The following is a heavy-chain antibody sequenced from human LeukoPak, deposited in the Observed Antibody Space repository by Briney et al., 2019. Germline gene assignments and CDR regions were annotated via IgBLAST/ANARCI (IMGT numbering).Heavy chain of an antibody. D-gene: IGHD4-17*01. CDR2: IYHSGST. Sequence: SETLSLTCAVSGYSISSGYYWGWIRQPPGKGLEWIGSIYHSGSTYYNPSLKSRVTISVDTSKNQSSLKLSSVTAADTAVYYCARHTNYGATDAFDIWGQGTMVTVSS. J-gene: IGHJ3*02. V-gene: IGHV4-38-2*01. CDR1: GYSISSGYY. CDR3: ARHTNYGATDAFDI.